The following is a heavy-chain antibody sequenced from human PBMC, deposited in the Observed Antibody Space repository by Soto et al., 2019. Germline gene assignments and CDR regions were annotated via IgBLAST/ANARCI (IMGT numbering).Heavy chain of an antibody. J-gene: IGHJ4*02. D-gene: IGHD4-17*01. CDR1: GVTLSTYA. Sequence: QPGGSLRLSCTASGVTLSTYAMSWVRQAPGKGLEWVSTISDNGGSTYYADSVKGRFTVSRDNSKSTLYLQMNSLRAEDTAVYYCAILDYLMAYWGQGTLVTVSS. CDR3: AILDYLMAY. CDR2: ISDNGGST. V-gene: IGHV3-23*01.